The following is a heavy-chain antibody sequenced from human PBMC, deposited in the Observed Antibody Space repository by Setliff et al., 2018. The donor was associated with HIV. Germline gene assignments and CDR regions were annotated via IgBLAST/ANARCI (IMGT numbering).Heavy chain of an antibody. CDR3: ARDSRDIVVVIAPEPEPYYYYGMDV. V-gene: IGHV7-4-1*02. J-gene: IGHJ6*04. CDR1: GYIFTNYA. D-gene: IGHD2-15*01. Sequence: ASVKVSCKASGYIFTNYAMNWVRQAPGQGPEWMGCINTNTGSPTYAQGFTGRFVFSLDTSVSTAYLQISSLKAEDTAVYYCARDSRDIVVVIAPEPEPYYYYGMDVWGEGATVTVSS. CDR2: INTNTGSP.